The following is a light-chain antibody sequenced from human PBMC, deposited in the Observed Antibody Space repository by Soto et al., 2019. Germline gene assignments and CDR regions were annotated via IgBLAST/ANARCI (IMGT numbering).Light chain of an antibody. Sequence: DIQMTQSPSSLSASVGDRVTITCQTSQDITAYLNWYQQKPGQAPKLLIFDASNLETGVSSRFSGSRSGTDFSFTISSLPPDDIPSYYCVHYDVLPYTFGPGTKLVIK. CDR2: DAS. CDR3: VHYDVLPYT. V-gene: IGKV1-33*01. CDR1: QDITAY. J-gene: IGKJ2*01.